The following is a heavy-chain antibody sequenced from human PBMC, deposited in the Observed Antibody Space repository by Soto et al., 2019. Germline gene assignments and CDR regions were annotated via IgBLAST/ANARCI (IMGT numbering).Heavy chain of an antibody. Sequence: QVQLVQSGAEVKKPGSSVKVSCKASGGTFSSYAISWVRQAPGQGLEWMGGIIPIFGTANYAQKFQGRVTITADESTSTAYMELSSLRSEDTAVYYCATRHIVVVNANHDAFDIWGQGTMVTVSS. CDR3: ATRHIVVVNANHDAFDI. J-gene: IGHJ3*02. D-gene: IGHD2-21*01. CDR2: IIPIFGTA. V-gene: IGHV1-69*01. CDR1: GGTFSSYA.